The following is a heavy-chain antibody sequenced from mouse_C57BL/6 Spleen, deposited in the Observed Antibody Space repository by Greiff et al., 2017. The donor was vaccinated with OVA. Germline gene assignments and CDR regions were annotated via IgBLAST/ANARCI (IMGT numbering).Heavy chain of an antibody. CDR2: ISDGGSYT. CDR3: AREGDYYGSSYFDY. J-gene: IGHJ2*01. V-gene: IGHV5-4*01. CDR1: GFTFSSYA. D-gene: IGHD1-1*01. Sequence: EVMLVESGGGLVKPGGSLKLSCAASGFTFSSYAMSWVRQTPEKRLEWVATISDGGSYTYYPDNVKGRFTISRDNAKNNLYLQMSHLKSEDTAMYYCAREGDYYGSSYFDYWGQGTTLTVSS.